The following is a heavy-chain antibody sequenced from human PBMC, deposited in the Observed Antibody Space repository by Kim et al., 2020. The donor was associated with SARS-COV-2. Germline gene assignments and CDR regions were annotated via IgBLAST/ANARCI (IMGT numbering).Heavy chain of an antibody. CDR2: ISGSGGST. CDR3: AKLLSRTVVCEGSEY. D-gene: IGHD2-15*01. V-gene: IGHV3-23*01. J-gene: IGHJ4*02. Sequence: GGSLRLSCAVSGFTFSSYAMSWVRQAPGKGLEWVSGISGSGGSTYYADSVKGRFTISRDNSKNTLYLQMNSLRAEDTAVYYCAKLLSRTVVCEGSEYWGQGTLVTVSS. CDR1: GFTFSSYA.